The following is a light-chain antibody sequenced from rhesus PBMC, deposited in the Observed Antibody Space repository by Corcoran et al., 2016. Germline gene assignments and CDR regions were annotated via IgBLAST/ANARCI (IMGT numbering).Light chain of an antibody. CDR1: QGIRNY. CDR3: LQYNSDPYS. Sequence: DIQMTQSPSSLSASVGDRVTITCRASQGIRNYLSWYQQTPGKAPKLLIYDASTLQSGVPSMFSGSGAGTDFTLTISSLQTEDFATYYCLQYNSDPYSFGQGTKVEIK. CDR2: DAS. V-gene: IGKV1-43*02. J-gene: IGKJ2*01.